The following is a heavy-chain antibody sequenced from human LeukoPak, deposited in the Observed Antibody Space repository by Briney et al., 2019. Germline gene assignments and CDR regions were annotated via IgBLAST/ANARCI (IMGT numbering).Heavy chain of an antibody. CDR1: GYTFTSYG. D-gene: IGHD2-2*01. CDR3: ASSLRRSTTGYFDY. Sequence: ASVKVSCKASGYTFTSYGISWVRQAPGQGLEWIGWISAYNGNTNYAQKLQGRVTMTTDTSTSTAYMELRSLRSDDTAVYYCASSLRRSTTGYFDYWGQGTLVTVSS. J-gene: IGHJ4*02. CDR2: ISAYNGNT. V-gene: IGHV1-18*01.